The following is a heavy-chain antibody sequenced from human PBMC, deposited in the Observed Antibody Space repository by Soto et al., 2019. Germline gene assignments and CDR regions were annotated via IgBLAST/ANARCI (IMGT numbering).Heavy chain of an antibody. J-gene: IGHJ5*02. D-gene: IGHD2-2*01. Sequence: GESLKISCAASGFTFSSYAMSWVRQAPGKGLEWVSAISGSGGSTYYADSVKGRFTISRDNSKNTLYLQMNSLRAEDTAVYYCAKGLIVVVPAAMGNWFDPWGQGTLVTVSS. V-gene: IGHV3-23*01. CDR1: GFTFSSYA. CDR3: AKGLIVVVPAAMGNWFDP. CDR2: ISGSGGST.